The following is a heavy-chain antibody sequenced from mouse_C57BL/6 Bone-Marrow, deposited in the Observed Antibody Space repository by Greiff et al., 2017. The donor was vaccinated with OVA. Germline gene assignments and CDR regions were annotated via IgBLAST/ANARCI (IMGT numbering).Heavy chain of an antibody. D-gene: IGHD2-1*01. J-gene: IGHJ1*03. V-gene: IGHV2-2*01. CDR3: ARIGNYEYFDV. CDR2: IWSGGST. Sequence: VPLVESGPGLVQPSQSPSITCTVSGFSLTRHGVHWVRPSPGKGLEWLGVIWSGGSTDYNAAFISRLSISKDNSKSQVFFKMNSLQADDTAIYYCARIGNYEYFDVWGTGTTVTVSS. CDR1: GFSLTRHG.